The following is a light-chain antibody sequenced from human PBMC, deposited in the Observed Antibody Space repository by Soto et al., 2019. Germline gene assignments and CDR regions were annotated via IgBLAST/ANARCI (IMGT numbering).Light chain of an antibody. CDR3: QQYNSYPYT. CDR1: QRISGW. Sequence: DIQMTQSPSTLSASVGYTVSITCRASQRISGWMAWYQQKPGKVPKLLIFDASSLESGVPSRFSGSGSGTIFTLTISGLQPGDFATYYGQQYNSYPYTFGQGTKLEIK. V-gene: IGKV1-5*01. CDR2: DAS. J-gene: IGKJ2*01.